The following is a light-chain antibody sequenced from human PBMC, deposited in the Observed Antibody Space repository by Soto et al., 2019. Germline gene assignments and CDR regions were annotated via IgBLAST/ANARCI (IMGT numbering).Light chain of an antibody. J-gene: IGKJ4*01. CDR3: QQRSSWPLLT. V-gene: IGKV3-11*01. Sequence: EIVLTQSPATLSLSPGERATLSCRASQSVSNYLAWFQQKPGQAPRLLIYDASNRATGIPARFSGSGSGTDFTLTISSLEPEYFAVYYCQQRSSWPLLTFGGGTNVEI. CDR1: QSVSNY. CDR2: DAS.